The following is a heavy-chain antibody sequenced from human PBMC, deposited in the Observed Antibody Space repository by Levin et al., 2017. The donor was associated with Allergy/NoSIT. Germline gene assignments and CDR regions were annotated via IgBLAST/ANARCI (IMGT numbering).Heavy chain of an antibody. Sequence: AGGSLRLSCAASGFTVSSNYMSWVRQAPGKGLEWVSVIYSGGSTYYADSVKGRFTISRDNSKNTLYLQMNSLRAEDTAVYYCARDHDCSSTSCYLGGDYWGQGTLVTVSS. J-gene: IGHJ4*02. CDR1: GFTVSSNY. CDR2: IYSGGST. D-gene: IGHD2-2*01. V-gene: IGHV3-66*02. CDR3: ARDHDCSSTSCYLGGDY.